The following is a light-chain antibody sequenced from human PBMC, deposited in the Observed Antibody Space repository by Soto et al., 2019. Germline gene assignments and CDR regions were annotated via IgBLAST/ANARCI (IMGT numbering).Light chain of an antibody. J-gene: IGKJ4*01. CDR1: QNIRNK. Sequence: VMTQSPATVSVSPGERATLSCRASQNIRNKLAWYQQRPGQAPTLLIYGASTRATGVPASFRGSWYGTEGTLTINGLQSEDGALYGGQQYDNWPPTFGGGTKVDIK. CDR2: GAS. V-gene: IGKV3-15*01. CDR3: QQYDNWPPT.